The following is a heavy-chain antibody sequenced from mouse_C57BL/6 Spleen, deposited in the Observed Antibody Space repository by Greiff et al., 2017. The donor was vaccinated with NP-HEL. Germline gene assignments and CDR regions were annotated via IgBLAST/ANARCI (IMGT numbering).Heavy chain of an antibody. D-gene: IGHD1-1*01. CDR3: ARKIITTVVATGARDY. V-gene: IGHV1-69*01. CDR2: IDPSDSYT. J-gene: IGHJ4*01. Sequence: QVQLKQPGAELVMPGASVKLSCKASGYTFTSYWMHWVKQRPGQGLEWIGEIDPSDSYTNYNQKFKGKSTLTVDTSSSTAYMQLSSLTSEDSTVYYCARKIITTVVATGARDYWGQGTSVTVSS. CDR1: GYTFTSYW.